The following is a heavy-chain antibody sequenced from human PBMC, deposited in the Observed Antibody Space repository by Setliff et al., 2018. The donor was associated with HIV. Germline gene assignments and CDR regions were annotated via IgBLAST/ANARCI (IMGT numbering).Heavy chain of an antibody. V-gene: IGHV1-18*01. CDR1: GYTFSDYG. CDR3: ARTPRIMVTLKGEYYYYYMDV. Sequence: ASVKVSCKTSGYTFSDYGITRVRQAPGQGLEWMGWISVYNGNTNYAQKFQGRLSMSTASSTSTANMFLRSLRYDDTAVYYCARTPRIMVTLKGEYYYYYMDVWGKGTTVTVSS. D-gene: IGHD2-8*01. J-gene: IGHJ6*03. CDR2: ISVYNGNT.